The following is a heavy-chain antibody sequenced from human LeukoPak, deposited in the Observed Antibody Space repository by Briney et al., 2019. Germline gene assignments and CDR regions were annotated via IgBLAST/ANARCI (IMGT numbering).Heavy chain of an antibody. CDR1: GGSISSYY. CDR3: ARGGLYSSSWYNWFDP. J-gene: IGHJ5*02. Sequence: SETLSLTCTVSGGSISSYYWSWIRQPPGKGLEWIGDIYYSGSTNYNPSLKSRVTISVDTSKNQFSLKLSSVTAADTAVYYCARGGLYSSSWYNWFDPWGQGTLVTVSS. V-gene: IGHV4-59*01. D-gene: IGHD6-13*01. CDR2: IYYSGST.